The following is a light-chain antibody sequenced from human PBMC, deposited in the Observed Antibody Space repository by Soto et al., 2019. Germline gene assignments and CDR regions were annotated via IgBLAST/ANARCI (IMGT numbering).Light chain of an antibody. Sequence: EVVMTQSPATLSVSPGHTATLSCRASQGVSSNLAWYQQKSGQAPRLLIYGASTRATGVPARFSGSGSGTEFSLTISRLQSEDFAVYYCQQYYNWRPRFGQGTKVEIK. CDR1: QGVSSN. V-gene: IGKV3-15*01. CDR3: QQYYNWRPR. CDR2: GAS. J-gene: IGKJ1*01.